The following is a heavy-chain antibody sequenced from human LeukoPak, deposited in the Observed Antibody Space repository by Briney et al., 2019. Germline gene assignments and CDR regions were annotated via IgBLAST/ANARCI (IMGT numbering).Heavy chain of an antibody. V-gene: IGHV1-8*01. CDR2: MNPNSGNT. CDR1: GYTFTSYD. Sequence: ASVKVSCKASGYTFTSYDINWVRQATGQGLEWMGWMNPNSGNTGYAQKFQGRVTMTRNSSISTAYMELSSLRSEDTTIYYCAREGSYFDYWGQGTLVTVSS. CDR3: AREGSYFDY. J-gene: IGHJ4*02. D-gene: IGHD3-10*01.